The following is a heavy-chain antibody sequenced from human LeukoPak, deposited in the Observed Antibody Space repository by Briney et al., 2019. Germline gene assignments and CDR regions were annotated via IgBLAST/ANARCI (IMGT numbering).Heavy chain of an antibody. V-gene: IGHV1-24*01. CDR2: FDPEDGET. CDR3: ATIYCSGANCYIDAFDI. CDR1: GYTLTKLS. J-gene: IGHJ3*02. D-gene: IGHD2-2*02. Sequence: ASVKVSCKVFGYTLTKLSMHWVRQAPGKGLEWMGGFDPEDGETIYAQKFQGRVTMTEDTSTDTAYMELSSLRSEDTAVYYCATIYCSGANCYIDAFDIWGQGTMVTVSS.